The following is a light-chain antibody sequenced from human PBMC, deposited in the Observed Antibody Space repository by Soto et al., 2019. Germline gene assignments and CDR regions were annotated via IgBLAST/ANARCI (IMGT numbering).Light chain of an antibody. J-gene: IGLJ2*01. V-gene: IGLV1-44*01. CDR3: GAWDDSLSGFVV. Sequence: QSVLTQSPSASGTPGQSVTISCSGSRSNIRSNAVNWYQQLPGTAPKLLIYSDNQRPSGVPERFSGSKSGTSASLVISGLQSEDEADYYCGAWDDSLSGFVVFGGGTKLTVL. CDR2: SDN. CDR1: RSNIRSNA.